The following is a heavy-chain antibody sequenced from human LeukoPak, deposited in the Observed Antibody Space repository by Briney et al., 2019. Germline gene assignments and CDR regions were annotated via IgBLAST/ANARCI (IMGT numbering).Heavy chain of an antibody. CDR2: ISSSGSTI. CDR3: ARVNYYFDY. CDR1: GFTFSSYE. J-gene: IGHJ4*02. Sequence: QPGGSLRLSCAASGFTFSSYEMNWVRQAPGKGLEWVSYISSSGSTIYYADSVKGRFAISRDNAKNSLYLQMNSLRAEDTAVYYCARVNYYFDYWGQGTLVTVSS. D-gene: IGHD1-20*01. V-gene: IGHV3-48*03.